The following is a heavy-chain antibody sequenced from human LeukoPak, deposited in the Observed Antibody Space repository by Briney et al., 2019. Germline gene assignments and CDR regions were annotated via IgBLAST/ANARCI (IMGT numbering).Heavy chain of an antibody. Sequence: GGSLRLSCAASGFTLSSYWMNWVRQVPGRGLEWVAYIKTDGSEKYYVDSVKGRFTIYRDNAGSSLDLQMDSLRPEDTAVYYCARCAVPTSYHDSRGPFDYWGQGTLVTVSS. CDR2: IKTDGSEK. V-gene: IGHV3-7*01. D-gene: IGHD3-22*01. CDR1: GFTLSSYW. CDR3: ARCAVPTSYHDSRGPFDY. J-gene: IGHJ4*02.